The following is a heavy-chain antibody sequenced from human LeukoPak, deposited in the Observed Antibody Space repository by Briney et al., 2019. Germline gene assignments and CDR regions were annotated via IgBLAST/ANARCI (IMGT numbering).Heavy chain of an antibody. CDR2: ISSSSSYI. CDR1: GFTFSSYS. V-gene: IGHV3-21*01. Sequence: PGGSLRLSCAASGFTFSSYSMNWVRQAPGKGLDWVSSISSSSSYIYYADSVKGRFTISRDNAKNSLYLQMNSLRAEDTAVYYCARDSSAYYYDSSGSDFDYWSQGTLVTVSS. CDR3: ARDSSAYYYDSSGSDFDY. J-gene: IGHJ4*02. D-gene: IGHD3-22*01.